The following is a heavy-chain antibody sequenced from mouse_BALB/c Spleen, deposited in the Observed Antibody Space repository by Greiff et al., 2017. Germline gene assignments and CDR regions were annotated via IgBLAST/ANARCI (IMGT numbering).Heavy chain of an antibody. J-gene: IGHJ2*01. CDR1: GYTFSSYW. CDR3: ARGGPITTVVPYYFDY. CDR2: ILPGSGST. Sequence: VQLQQSGAELMKPGASVKISCKATGYTFSSYWIEWVKQRPGHGLEWIGEILPGSGSTNYNEKFKGKATFTADTSSNTAYMQLSSLTSEDSAVYYCARGGPITTVVPYYFDYWGQGTTLTVSS. V-gene: IGHV1-9*01. D-gene: IGHD1-1*01.